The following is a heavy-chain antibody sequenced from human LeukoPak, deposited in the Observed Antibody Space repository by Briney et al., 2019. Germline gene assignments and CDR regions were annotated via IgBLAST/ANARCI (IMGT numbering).Heavy chain of an antibody. CDR3: AKYPDYGDYPYSAYFDY. D-gene: IGHD4-17*01. J-gene: IGHJ4*02. CDR2: ISGSGGST. Sequence: PGGSLRLSCAASGFTVSDNAMSWVRQAPGKGLEWVSAISGSGGSTYYADSVKGRFTISRDNSKNTLYLQMNSLRAEDTAVYYCAKYPDYGDYPYSAYFDYWGQGTLVTVSS. V-gene: IGHV3-23*01. CDR1: GFTVSDNA.